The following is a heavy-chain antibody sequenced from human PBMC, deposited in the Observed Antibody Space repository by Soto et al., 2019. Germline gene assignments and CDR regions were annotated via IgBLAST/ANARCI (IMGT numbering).Heavy chain of an antibody. V-gene: IGHV4-30-4*01. Sequence: PSETLSLTCSVSGDSISNLDYFWAWIRQPPGQALEYIGYIYKSATTYYNPSFERRGAISVDTSKSQFSLNLTSVTAADTAVYFCARGRYCLTGRCFPNWFDSWGQGALVTVSS. CDR3: ARGRYCLTGRCFPNWFDS. D-gene: IGHD7-27*01. CDR1: GDSISNLDYF. CDR2: IYKSATT. J-gene: IGHJ5*01.